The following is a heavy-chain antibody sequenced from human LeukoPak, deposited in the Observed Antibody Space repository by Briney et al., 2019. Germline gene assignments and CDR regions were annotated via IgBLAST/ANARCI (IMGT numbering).Heavy chain of an antibody. Sequence: GASVKVSCKASGYTFTSYYMHWVRQAPGQGLEWMGIINPSGGSTSYAQKFQGRVTMTRDTSTSTVYMELSSLRSEDTAVYYCASRLGYCSGGSCYSREIWGQGTLVTVSS. J-gene: IGHJ4*02. CDR3: ASRLGYCSGGSCYSREI. V-gene: IGHV1-46*01. D-gene: IGHD2-15*01. CDR2: INPSGGST. CDR1: GYTFTSYY.